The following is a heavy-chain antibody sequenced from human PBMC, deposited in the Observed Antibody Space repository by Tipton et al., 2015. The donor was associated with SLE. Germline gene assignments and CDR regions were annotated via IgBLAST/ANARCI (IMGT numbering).Heavy chain of an antibody. CDR3: ARVPSGQGAYHFDS. V-gene: IGHV4-31*03. CDR2: IHYTGTT. D-gene: IGHD1-26*01. J-gene: IGHJ4*02. CDR1: GGSFSRGGYY. Sequence: TLSLTCTVSGGSFSRGGYYWSWIRQHSGKGLEWIGYIHYTGTTYYNPSLMSRAMISVDTLRDQFSLNLLSVTAADTALYYCARVPSGQGAYHFDSWGQGTLVIVS.